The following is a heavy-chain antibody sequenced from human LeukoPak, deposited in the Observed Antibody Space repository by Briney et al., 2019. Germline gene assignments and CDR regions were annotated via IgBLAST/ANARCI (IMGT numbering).Heavy chain of an antibody. Sequence: PGGSLRLSCAASGFTFSSYTMNWVRQAPGKGLEWVSRISSSSSHIYYADSVKGRFTISRDNAKNSLNLQMNSPRAEDTAVYYCARDMPGMDVWGQGTTVTVSS. D-gene: IGHD2-2*01. CDR2: ISSSSSHI. J-gene: IGHJ6*02. CDR3: ARDMPGMDV. CDR1: GFTFSSYT. V-gene: IGHV3-21*01.